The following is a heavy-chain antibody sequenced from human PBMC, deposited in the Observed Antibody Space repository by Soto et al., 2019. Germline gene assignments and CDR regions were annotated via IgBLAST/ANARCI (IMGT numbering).Heavy chain of an antibody. Sequence: QVQLQESGPGLVKPSGTLSLTCAVSGGSISSSNWWSWVRQPPGKGLEWIGEIYHSGSTNYNPSLKSRVTISVDKSKHQFSLKLSSVXXXXXXXXXXXXVVGGYYYGMDVWGQGTTVTVSS. CDR3: XXVVGGYYYGMDV. CDR1: GGSISSSNW. CDR2: IYHSGST. J-gene: IGHJ6*02. D-gene: IGHD2-2*01. V-gene: IGHV4-4*02.